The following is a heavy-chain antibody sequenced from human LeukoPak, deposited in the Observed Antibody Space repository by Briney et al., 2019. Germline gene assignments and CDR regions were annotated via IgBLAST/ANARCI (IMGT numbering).Heavy chain of an antibody. CDR2: IKQDGSEK. J-gene: IGHJ3*01. V-gene: IGHV3-7*01. Sequence: GGSLRLSCAASGFTFNIYWMTWVRQAPGKGLEWVANIKQDGSEKYYVDSVKGRFTISRDIAKNSLYLQMNSLRAEDTAIYYCAKAIHYLDRWDAFDVWGRGTMVIVSS. CDR1: GFTFNIYW. CDR3: AKAIHYLDRWDAFDV. D-gene: IGHD2-2*03.